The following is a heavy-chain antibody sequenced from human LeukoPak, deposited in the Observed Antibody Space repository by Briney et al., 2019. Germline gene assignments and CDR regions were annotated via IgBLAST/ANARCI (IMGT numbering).Heavy chain of an antibody. J-gene: IGHJ4*02. CDR1: GYSISSGYY. V-gene: IGHV4-38-2*01. Sequence: SETLSLTCAVSGYSISSGYYWGWIRQPPGKGLEWIGSIYHNGSTYYNPSLKSRVTISVDTSKNQFSLKLSSVTAADTAVYYCARQIGGYSYGRPAGFDYWGQGTLVTVSS. CDR3: ARQIGGYSYGRPAGFDY. D-gene: IGHD5-18*01. CDR2: IYHNGST.